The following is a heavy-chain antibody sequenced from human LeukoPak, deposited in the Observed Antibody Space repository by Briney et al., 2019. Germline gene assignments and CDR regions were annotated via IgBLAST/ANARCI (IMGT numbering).Heavy chain of an antibody. CDR2: IYYTGST. Sequence: SETLSLTCTVSGGSISSVNWYWIWHPPGKGLEWIWNIYYTGSTNYNPSLKSRVTISVAVSKNQFSLKLTSLTAADTAVYYCAREGCSSTSSSQTSFDSWGQGTLVSVSS. D-gene: IGHD2-2*01. V-gene: IGHV4-59*01. J-gene: IGHJ4*02. CDR3: AREGCSSTSSSQTSFDS. CDR1: GGSISSVN.